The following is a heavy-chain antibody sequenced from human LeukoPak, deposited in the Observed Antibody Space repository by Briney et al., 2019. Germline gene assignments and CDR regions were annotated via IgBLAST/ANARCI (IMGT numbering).Heavy chain of an antibody. V-gene: IGHV3-21*04. J-gene: IGHJ4*02. CDR1: GFTFSTFS. D-gene: IGHD2-15*01. CDR3: ARGGS. CDR2: ISSTGYHI. Sequence: GGSLRLSCAASGFTFSTFSMTWVRQAPGQGLEWVSSISSTGYHIYYADSVKGRFTVSRDNAKNSLYLQMNSLRAEDTAVYYCARGGSWGQGTLVTVSS.